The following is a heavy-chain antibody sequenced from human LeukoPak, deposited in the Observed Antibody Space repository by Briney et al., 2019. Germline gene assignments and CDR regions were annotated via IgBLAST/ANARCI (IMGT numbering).Heavy chain of an antibody. CDR2: IYYTGST. V-gene: IGHV4-59*08. Sequence: ASETLSLACTVSGGSISTYYWSWIRQPPGKGLEWTGYIYYTGSTNYSPSLKSRVTISVDTSKNQFSLRLSSVTAADTAVYYCARLGRWFGEFIIDYWGQGTLVTVSS. CDR1: GGSISTYY. J-gene: IGHJ4*02. CDR3: ARLGRWFGEFIIDY. D-gene: IGHD3-10*01.